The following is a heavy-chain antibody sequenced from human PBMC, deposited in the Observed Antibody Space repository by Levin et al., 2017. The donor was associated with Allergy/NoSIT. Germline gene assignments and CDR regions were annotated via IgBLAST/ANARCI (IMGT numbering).Heavy chain of an antibody. Sequence: SETLSLTCAVYGGSFSGYYWSWIRQPPGKGLEWIGEINHSGSTNYNPSLKSRVTISVDTSKNQFSLKLSSVTAADTAVYYCARGYYDYVWGSYRDYYMDVWGEGTTVTVSS. D-gene: IGHD3-16*02. CDR1: GGSFSGYY. CDR3: ARGYYDYVWGSYRDYYMDV. V-gene: IGHV4-34*01. CDR2: INHSGST. J-gene: IGHJ6*03.